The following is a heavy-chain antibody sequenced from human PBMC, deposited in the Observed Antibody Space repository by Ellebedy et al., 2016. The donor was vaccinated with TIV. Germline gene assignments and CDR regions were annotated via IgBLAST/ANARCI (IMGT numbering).Heavy chain of an antibody. Sequence: MPGGSLRLSCTVSAGSIGNYNWCWIRQPPGKGLERIGYIYDSGSTNYHPSLKSRVTISVDTSKNQFSLKLSPVTAADTAVYYCARQGRTRFSSFDPWGQGTLVTVSS. J-gene: IGHJ5*02. CDR1: AGSIGNYN. CDR3: ARQGRTRFSSFDP. V-gene: IGHV4-59*08. CDR2: IYDSGST. D-gene: IGHD1/OR15-1a*01.